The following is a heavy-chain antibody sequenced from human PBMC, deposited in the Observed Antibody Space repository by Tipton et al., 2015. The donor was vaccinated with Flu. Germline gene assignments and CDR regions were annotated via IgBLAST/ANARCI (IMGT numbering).Heavy chain of an antibody. V-gene: IGHV4-38-2*01. J-gene: IGHJ5*02. CDR3: ARRDYSNYVSEPKNWFDP. CDR1: GNSIGINYY. Sequence: LRLSCSVSGNSIGINYYWAWIRQPPGKGLEWLGNIHRSGNTYYNSSLKSRVTLSIDTPNNQFSLRLASVTATDTAVYYCARRDYSNYVSEPKNWFDPWGRGILVTVSS. D-gene: IGHD4-11*01. CDR2: IHRSGNT.